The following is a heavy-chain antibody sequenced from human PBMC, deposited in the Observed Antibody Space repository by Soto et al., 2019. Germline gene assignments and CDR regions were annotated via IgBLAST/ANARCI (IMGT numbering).Heavy chain of an antibody. CDR3: AKDLYYYGSGSVFDY. CDR2: ISGSGGST. CDR1: GFTFSSYA. D-gene: IGHD3-10*01. J-gene: IGHJ4*02. Sequence: GGSLRLSCAASGFTFSSYAMSWVRQAPGKGLEWVSAISGSGGSTYYADSVKGRFTISRDNSKNTLYLQMNSLRAEDTAVYYCAKDLYYYGSGSVFDYWGQGTLVTVSS. V-gene: IGHV3-23*01.